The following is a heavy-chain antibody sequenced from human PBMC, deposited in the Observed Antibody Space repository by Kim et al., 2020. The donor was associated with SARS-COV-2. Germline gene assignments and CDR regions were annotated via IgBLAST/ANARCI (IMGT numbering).Heavy chain of an antibody. V-gene: IGHV4-39*07. Sequence: SETLSLTCTVSGGSISSSSYYWGWIRQPPGKGLEWFGSIYYSGSTYYNPSLKSRVTISVDTSKNQFSLKLSSVTAADTAVYYCARVSVRGVIIDDYWGQG. CDR3: ARVSVRGVIIDDY. CDR2: IYYSGST. CDR1: GGSISSSSYY. D-gene: IGHD3-10*01. J-gene: IGHJ4*02.